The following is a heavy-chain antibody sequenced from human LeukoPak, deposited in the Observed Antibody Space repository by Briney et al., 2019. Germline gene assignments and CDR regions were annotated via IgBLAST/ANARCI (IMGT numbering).Heavy chain of an antibody. CDR1: GYTFTSYG. J-gene: IGHJ4*02. CDR3: VYYYDSSGYPESLDY. Sequence: ASVKVSCKASGYTFTSYGISWVRQAPGQGLEWMGWISAYNGNTNYAQKLQGRVTMTTDTSTSTAYMELRSLRSEDTAVYYCVYYYDSSGYPESLDYWGQGTLVTVSS. V-gene: IGHV1-18*01. CDR2: ISAYNGNT. D-gene: IGHD3-22*01.